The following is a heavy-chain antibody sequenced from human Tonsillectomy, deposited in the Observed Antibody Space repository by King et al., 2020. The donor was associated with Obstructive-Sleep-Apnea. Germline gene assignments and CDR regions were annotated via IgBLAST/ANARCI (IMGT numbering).Heavy chain of an antibody. V-gene: IGHV2-70*11. CDR3: ARIQCFYGNYVWDDY. J-gene: IGHJ4*02. CDR2: IDWDDDK. Sequence: TLKESGPALVKPTQTLTLTCTFSWFSFTTGGQCVGWIRQPPGNALGWLARIDWDDDKYYSKSLKTRLTISKDTSKNQVVLTMANMDPMDTATYYCARIQCFYGNYVWDDYWGQGTLVTVSS. CDR1: WFSFTTGGQC. D-gene: IGHD3-16*01.